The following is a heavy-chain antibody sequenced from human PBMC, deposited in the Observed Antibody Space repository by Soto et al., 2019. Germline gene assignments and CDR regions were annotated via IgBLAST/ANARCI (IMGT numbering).Heavy chain of an antibody. CDR1: GFTLSGSA. V-gene: IGHV3-73*01. D-gene: IGHD1-20*01. Sequence: PGGSLRLSCAASGFTLSGSAMQWVRQASGKGLEWVGRIRSKANNYATAYAASMKGRFTISRDDSKNTAYLQMNGLKTEDTAIYYCNSIPDSVTGTDQFDHWGQGTLVTVSS. CDR3: NSIPDSVTGTDQFDH. J-gene: IGHJ4*02. CDR2: IRSKANNYAT.